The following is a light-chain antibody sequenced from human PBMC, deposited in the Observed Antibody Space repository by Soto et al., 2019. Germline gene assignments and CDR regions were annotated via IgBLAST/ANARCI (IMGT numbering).Light chain of an antibody. CDR2: NTF. CDR1: QSVVNYQ. V-gene: IGKV3-20*01. Sequence: VLTQSPGTLSLSPGERATLSCRTSQSVVNYQLAWYRQKPGQAPRLLIYNTFHRDTGIPDRFSGTGSETDFTLTISRLEPEDFAVYHCQQYGALPPTFGQGTKVDIK. J-gene: IGKJ1*01. CDR3: QQYGALPPT.